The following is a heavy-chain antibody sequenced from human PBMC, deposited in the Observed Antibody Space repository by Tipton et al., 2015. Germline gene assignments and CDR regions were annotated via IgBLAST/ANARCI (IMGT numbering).Heavy chain of an antibody. V-gene: IGHV4-59*01. D-gene: IGHD4-23*01. Sequence: TLSLTCTVSYGSISDYYWNWIRQSPGKGLEWIGYISYSGSTIYNPSLKSRVTISVDTSKSQFSLKMTSVTATDTAVYYCARARGRHGGLFDSWGQGTLVTVSS. CDR1: YGSISDYY. CDR2: ISYSGST. J-gene: IGHJ4*02. CDR3: ARARGRHGGLFDS.